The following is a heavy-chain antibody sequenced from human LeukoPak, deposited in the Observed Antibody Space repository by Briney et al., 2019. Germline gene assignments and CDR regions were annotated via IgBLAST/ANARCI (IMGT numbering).Heavy chain of an antibody. D-gene: IGHD6-13*01. CDR1: GFIFSSHA. CDR2: ISDDGKKK. J-gene: IGHJ5*02. CDR3: ARERIPTTGTGWFDP. Sequence: PGRSLRLSCAASGFIFSSHAMHWVRQAPGKGLEWVAVISDDGKKKYYAYSVKGRFTISRDNSKNTLYLQLNSLRTEDTAVYYCARERIPTTGTGWFDPWGQGTLVTVSS. V-gene: IGHV3-30*04.